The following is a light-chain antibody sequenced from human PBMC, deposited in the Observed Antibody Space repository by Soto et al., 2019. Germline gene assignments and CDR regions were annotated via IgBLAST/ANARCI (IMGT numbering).Light chain of an antibody. Sequence: ETVTTQSPATLSVSPGERATLSCRASQSVSSNLAWYQQKPGQAPRLLIYGASTRATGIPARFSGSGSGTEFTLTISSLQSEDFAVYYCQQYNNWPVWTFGQGTKVEIK. CDR1: QSVSSN. CDR3: QQYNNWPVWT. V-gene: IGKV3-15*01. CDR2: GAS. J-gene: IGKJ1*01.